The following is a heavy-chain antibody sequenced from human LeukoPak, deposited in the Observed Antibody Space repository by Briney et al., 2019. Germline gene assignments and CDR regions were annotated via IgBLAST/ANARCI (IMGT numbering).Heavy chain of an antibody. Sequence: SETLSLTCTVSGGSISSYYWSWIRQPPGKGLEWIGYIYYSGSTDYNPSLKSRVTISVDTSKNQFSLKLSSVTAADTAVYYCARDVHSSGWYYYFDYWGQGTLVTVSS. CDR2: IYYSGST. CDR1: GGSISSYY. CDR3: ARDVHSSGWYYYFDY. D-gene: IGHD6-19*01. V-gene: IGHV4-59*01. J-gene: IGHJ4*02.